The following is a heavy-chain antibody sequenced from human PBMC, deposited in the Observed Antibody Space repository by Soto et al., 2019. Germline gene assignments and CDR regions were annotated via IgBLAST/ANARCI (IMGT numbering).Heavy chain of an antibody. D-gene: IGHD3-22*01. V-gene: IGHV3-11*06. CDR2: ISSSSSYT. J-gene: IGHJ4*02. CDR3: ARGHYYDSSGYFLGAQDY. Sequence: PGGSLRLSCAASGFTFSDYYMSWIRQAPGKGLEWVSYISSSSSYTNYADSVKGRFTISRDNAKNSLYLQMNSLRAEDTAVYYCARGHYYDSSGYFLGAQDYWGQGTLVTVSS. CDR1: GFTFSDYY.